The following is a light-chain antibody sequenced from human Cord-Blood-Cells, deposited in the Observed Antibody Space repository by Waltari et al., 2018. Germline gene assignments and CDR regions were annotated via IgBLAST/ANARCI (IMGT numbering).Light chain of an antibody. J-gene: IGLJ3*02. CDR2: DVS. CDR3: SSYTSSSTWV. V-gene: IGLV2-14*03. Sequence: QSALTQPASVSGSPGQSITISCTGTSSDVGGYNYVSWYQHHPGKAPKLMIYDVSKRPSVVSNRFAGSKSGNTASLTISGLQAEDEADYYCSSYTSSSTWVFGGGTKLTVL. CDR1: SSDVGGYNY.